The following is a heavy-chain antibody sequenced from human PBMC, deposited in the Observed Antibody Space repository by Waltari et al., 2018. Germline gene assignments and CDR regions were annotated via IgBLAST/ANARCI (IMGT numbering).Heavy chain of an antibody. D-gene: IGHD1-26*01. CDR2: INEDGTTT. CDR1: GFILSNYW. CDR3: IRDLAGAWGR. V-gene: IGHV3-74*03. Sequence: DVQLVAYGGGLVQPGGSLRLYCVDSGFILSNYWMHLVRQVPGKGLLWVARINEDGTTTTYADSVRGRFAIYRDNARSTLYLQMNSLRVEDTAIYYCIRDLAGAWGRWGQGTLVTVSS. J-gene: IGHJ1*01.